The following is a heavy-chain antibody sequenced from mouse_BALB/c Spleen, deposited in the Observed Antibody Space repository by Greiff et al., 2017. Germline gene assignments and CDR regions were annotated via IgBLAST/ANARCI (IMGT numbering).Heavy chain of an antibody. CDR3: ARRGTTASAMDY. D-gene: IGHD1-2*01. V-gene: IGHV1-80*01. Sequence: VQLQQSGAELVRPGSSVKISCKASGYAFSSYWMNWVKQRPGQGLEWIGQIYPGDGDTNYNGKFKGKATLTADKSSSTAYMQLSSLTSEDSAVYFCARRGTTASAMDYWGQGTSVTVSS. J-gene: IGHJ4*01. CDR2: IYPGDGDT. CDR1: GYAFSSYW.